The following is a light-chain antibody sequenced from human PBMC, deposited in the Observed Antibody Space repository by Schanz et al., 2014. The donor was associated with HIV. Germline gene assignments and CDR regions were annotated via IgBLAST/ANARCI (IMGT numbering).Light chain of an antibody. CDR1: TGAVTSGHY. J-gene: IGLJ2*01. V-gene: IGLV7-46*01. CDR3: LLSYSAARQVV. Sequence: QTVVTQEPSLTVSPGGTVTLTCGSSTGAVTSGHYVYWFQQKPDQAPKTLIHGTNNRHSWTPARFSASLVGGKAALTLSGAQPQDEGDYYCLLSYSAARQVVFGGGTKLTVL. CDR2: GTN.